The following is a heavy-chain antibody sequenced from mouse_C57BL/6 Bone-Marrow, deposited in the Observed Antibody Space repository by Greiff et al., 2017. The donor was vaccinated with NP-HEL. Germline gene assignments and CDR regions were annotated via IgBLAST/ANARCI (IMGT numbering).Heavy chain of an antibody. J-gene: IGHJ3*01. CDR1: GFTFSSYA. D-gene: IGHD2-3*01. CDR3: TSLYDGYYPAWFAY. Sequence: EVHLVESGEGLVKPGGSLKLSCAASGFTFSSYAMSWVRQTPEKRLEWVAYISSGGDYIYYADTVKGRFTISRDNARNTLYLQMSSLKSEDTAMYYCTSLYDGYYPAWFAYWGQGTLVTVSA. V-gene: IGHV5-9-1*02. CDR2: ISSGGDYI.